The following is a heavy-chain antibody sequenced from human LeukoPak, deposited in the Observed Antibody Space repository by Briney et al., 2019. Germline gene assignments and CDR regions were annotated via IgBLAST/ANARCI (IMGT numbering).Heavy chain of an antibody. V-gene: IGHV4-59*08. CDR1: GDSISSCY. J-gene: IGHJ5*02. CDR2: MHYSGSS. CDR3: ARRVTSNCFDP. Sequence: PSETLSRTCTLNGDSISSCYCSWIRQPPGKRLKWIGYMHYSGSSNYNPSLKSRVTTSVDTSQNQFSLKLRSVTAADTAVYYCARRVTSNCFDPWGQGTLVTVTS. D-gene: IGHD2-21*02.